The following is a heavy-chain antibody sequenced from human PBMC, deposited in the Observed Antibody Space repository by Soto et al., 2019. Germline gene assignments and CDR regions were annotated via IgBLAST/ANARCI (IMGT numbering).Heavy chain of an antibody. D-gene: IGHD3-10*01. CDR2: IIPILGIA. J-gene: IGHJ4*02. CDR1: GGTFSSYT. Sequence: QVQLVQSGAEVKKPGSSVKVSCKASGGTFSSYTISWVRQAPGQGLEWMGRIIPILGIANYAQKFQGIVTITADKSTSTASMELSSLRSEDTAVYSCARRKNSHVRYYPLGGWGQGTLFTVSS. CDR3: ARRKNSHVRYYPLGG. V-gene: IGHV1-69*02.